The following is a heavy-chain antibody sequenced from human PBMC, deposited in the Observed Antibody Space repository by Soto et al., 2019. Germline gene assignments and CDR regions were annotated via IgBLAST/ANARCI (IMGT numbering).Heavy chain of an antibody. J-gene: IGHJ4*02. V-gene: IGHV1-46*01. Sequence: ASVKVSCKASGYTFTSYYMHWVRQAPGQGLEWMGRINPSNGNTSYAQKFQGRVTMTTDTSTSTAYMELRSLRSDDTAVYYCAREGLMVYAFDYWGQGTLVTVSS. CDR3: AREGLMVYAFDY. D-gene: IGHD2-8*01. CDR2: INPSNGNT. CDR1: GYTFTSYY.